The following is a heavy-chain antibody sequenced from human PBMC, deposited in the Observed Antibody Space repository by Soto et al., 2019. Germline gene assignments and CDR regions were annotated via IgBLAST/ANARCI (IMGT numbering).Heavy chain of an antibody. Sequence: ASVKVSCKASVFTSSGISWVRQAPGQRLEWMGWISTHNGNTIYAQKFQGRVIMTMDTSTTTVYMELRSLRPDDTAVYLCARAGILGLFDAYDLWGQGTMVTVSS. CDR3: ARAGILGLFDAYDL. CDR1: VFTSSG. D-gene: IGHD3-3*01. V-gene: IGHV1-18*04. J-gene: IGHJ3*01. CDR2: ISTHNGNT.